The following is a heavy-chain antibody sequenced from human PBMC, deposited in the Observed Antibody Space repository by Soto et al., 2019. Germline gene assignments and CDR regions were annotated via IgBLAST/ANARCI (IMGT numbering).Heavy chain of an antibody. J-gene: IGHJ4*02. D-gene: IGHD2-8*01. CDR2: ISSRSSYI. CDR3: ARDVRQGDY. V-gene: IGHV3-21*01. Sequence: EVQLVESGGGLVKPGGSLRLSCAASGFTFSSYSMNWVRQAPGKGLEWVSSISSRSSYIYYADSVKGRFTISRDNAKNSLYLQMNSLRAEDTAVYYCARDVRQGDYWGQGTLVTVSS. CDR1: GFTFSSYS.